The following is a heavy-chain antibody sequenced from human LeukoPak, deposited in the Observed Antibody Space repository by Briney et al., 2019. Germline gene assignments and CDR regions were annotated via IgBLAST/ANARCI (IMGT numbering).Heavy chain of an antibody. J-gene: IGHJ4*02. V-gene: IGHV1-69*13. CDR1: GGTFSSYA. CDR2: IIPVFGTA. Sequence: ASVKVSCKASGGTFSSYAISWVRQAPGQGLEWMGGIIPVFGTANYAQKFQGRVTITADESTSTAYMELSSLRSEDTAVYYCARGSSWFGTIDYWGQGTLVTVSS. D-gene: IGHD6-13*01. CDR3: ARGSSWFGTIDY.